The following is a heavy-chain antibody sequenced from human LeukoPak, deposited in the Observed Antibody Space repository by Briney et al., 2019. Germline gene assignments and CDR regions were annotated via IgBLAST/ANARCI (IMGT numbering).Heavy chain of an antibody. V-gene: IGHV1-18*01. CDR2: ISAYNGNT. J-gene: IGHJ4*02. CDR1: GYTFTSYG. CDR3: AIHYYDSSGYYYAAEKVPSSFDY. Sequence: ASVKVSCKASGYTFTSYGISWVRQAPGQGLEWMGWISAYNGNTNYAQKFQGRVTITADKSTSTAYMELSSLRSEDTAVYYCAIHYYDSSGYYYAAEKVPSSFDYWGQGTLVTVSS. D-gene: IGHD3-22*01.